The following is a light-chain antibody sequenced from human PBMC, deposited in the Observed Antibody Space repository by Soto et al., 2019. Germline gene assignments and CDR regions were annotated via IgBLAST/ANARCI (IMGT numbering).Light chain of an antibody. J-gene: IGKJ4*01. V-gene: IGKV3-20*01. CDR1: QTVRNNY. CDR2: DAS. CDR3: QQLSSYPPT. Sequence: ELGLTQSPGTLSLSPGERATLSCRASQTVRNNYLAWYQQKPGQAPRLLIYDASSRATGIPDRFSGGGSGTEFHLTISRLETEDFAVYECQQLSSYPPTFGGGTKVDI.